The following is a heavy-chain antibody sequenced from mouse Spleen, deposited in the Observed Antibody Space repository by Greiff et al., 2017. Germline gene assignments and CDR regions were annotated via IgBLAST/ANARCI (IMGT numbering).Heavy chain of an antibody. J-gene: IGHJ2*01. CDR3: ARYGYYFDY. V-gene: IGHV1-59*01. CDR1: CYTFTSYW. CDR2: IDPSDSYT. D-gene: IGHD2-2*01. Sequence: VQLQQPGAELVRPGTSVKLSCKASCYTFTSYWMHWVKQRPGQGLEWIGVIDPSDSYTNYNQKFKGKATLTVDTSSSTAYMQLSSLTSEDSAVYYCARYGYYFDYWGQGTTLTVSS.